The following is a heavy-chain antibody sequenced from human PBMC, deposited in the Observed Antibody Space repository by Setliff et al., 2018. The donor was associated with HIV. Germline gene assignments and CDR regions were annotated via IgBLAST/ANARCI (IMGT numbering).Heavy chain of an antibody. Sequence: SETLSLTCAVSGASINSPNWWTWVRQSPGKGLEWIGEIDASGNTNYDPSLQSRLTISVDKSGNQFFLKMNSITAADTAVYYCASQPLQIGGATAWGQGTLVTVSS. CDR2: IDASGNT. D-gene: IGHD5-12*01. CDR1: GASINSPNW. J-gene: IGHJ5*02. V-gene: IGHV4-4*02. CDR3: ASQPLQIGGATA.